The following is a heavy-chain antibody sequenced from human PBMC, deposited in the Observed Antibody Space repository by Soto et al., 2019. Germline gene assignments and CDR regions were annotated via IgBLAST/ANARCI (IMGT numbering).Heavy chain of an antibody. CDR1: GFSFSSYA. V-gene: IGHV3-23*01. D-gene: IGHD5-12*01. CDR2: ISARGGSS. Sequence: EVQLLESGGDLVQPGGSLRLACAASGFSFSSYAMVWVRQAPGKGLEWVPGISARGGSSYFADSVKGRFTIPRDNSKDVLSLEMNTLRAEDTCTYFSAKSSIEYSASVDQWGQGTLVLVSS. CDR3: AKSSIEYSASVDQ. J-gene: IGHJ4*02.